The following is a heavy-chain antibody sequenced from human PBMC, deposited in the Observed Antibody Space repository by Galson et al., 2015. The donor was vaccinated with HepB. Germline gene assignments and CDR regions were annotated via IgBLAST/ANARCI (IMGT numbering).Heavy chain of an antibody. J-gene: IGHJ4*02. CDR2: IYSGGST. D-gene: IGHD3-16*01. CDR3: ARGEYYYGYIRTFDY. Sequence: SLRLSCAASGFTVSSYYMNWVRQAPGKGLEWISVIYSGGSTSYADSVKGRFTISRDDSTNTLYLRMNTLRADDTAVYYCARGEYYYGYIRTFDYWGQGTLVTVSS. CDR1: GFTVSSYY. V-gene: IGHV3-53*01.